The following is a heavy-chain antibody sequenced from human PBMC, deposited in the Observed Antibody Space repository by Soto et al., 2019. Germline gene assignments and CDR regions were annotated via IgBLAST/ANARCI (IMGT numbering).Heavy chain of an antibody. CDR3: ARGWTFSEYSSSPGMDV. CDR1: GYSFTSYW. J-gene: IGHJ6*02. CDR2: IYPGDSDT. D-gene: IGHD6-6*01. Sequence: PGESLKISCKGSGYSFTSYWIGWVLQMPGKGLEWMGIIYPGDSDTRYSPSFQGQVTISADKSISTAYLQWSSLKASDTAMYYCARGWTFSEYSSSPGMDVWGQGTTVTVSS. V-gene: IGHV5-51*01.